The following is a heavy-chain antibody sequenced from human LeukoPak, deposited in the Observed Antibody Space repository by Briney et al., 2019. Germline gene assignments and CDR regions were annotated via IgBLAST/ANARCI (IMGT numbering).Heavy chain of an antibody. CDR3: ARAMIVVVITPSDAFDI. Sequence: GGSLRLSCAASGFTFSSYWMSWVRQAPGKGLEWVANIKQDGSEKYYVDSVKGRFTISRDNAKNSLYLQMNSLRAEDTAVYYCARAMIVVVITPSDAFDIWGQGTMVTVSS. V-gene: IGHV3-7*01. CDR2: IKQDGSEK. D-gene: IGHD3-22*01. CDR1: GFTFSSYW. J-gene: IGHJ3*02.